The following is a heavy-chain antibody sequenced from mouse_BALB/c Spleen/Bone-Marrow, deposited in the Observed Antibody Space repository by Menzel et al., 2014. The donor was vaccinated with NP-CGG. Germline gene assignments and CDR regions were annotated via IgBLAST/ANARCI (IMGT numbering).Heavy chain of an antibody. D-gene: IGHD2-10*02. Sequence: VKVVESGPGLVAPSQSLSITCTVSGFSLSDYGVSWIRQSPGKGLEWLGVIWGGGKEYNNSVLKSRLSINKDNSKSQVFLKMYSLQTDDTAIYYCAKHRSVYPYAMDYGGQGTSVTVSS. CDR2: IWGGGKE. CDR1: GFSLSDYG. J-gene: IGHJ4*01. CDR3: AKHRSVYPYAMDY. V-gene: IGHV2-6-5*01.